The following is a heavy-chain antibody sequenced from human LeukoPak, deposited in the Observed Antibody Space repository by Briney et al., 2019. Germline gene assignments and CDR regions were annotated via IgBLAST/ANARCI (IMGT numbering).Heavy chain of an antibody. V-gene: IGHV4-59*01. CDR3: ARSEWGYAFDI. Sequence: SETLSLTCTVSGGPTSSYYWSWIRQPPGKGLEWIGYVYYSGSTSYNPSLKSRVTISVDSSKNQFSLKLSSVTAADTAMYCCARSEWGYAFDIWGQGTMVTVSS. CDR1: GGPTSSYY. CDR2: VYYSGST. J-gene: IGHJ3*02. D-gene: IGHD3-16*01.